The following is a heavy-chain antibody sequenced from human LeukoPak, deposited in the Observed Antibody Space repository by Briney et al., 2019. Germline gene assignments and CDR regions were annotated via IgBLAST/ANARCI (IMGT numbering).Heavy chain of an antibody. J-gene: IGHJ4*02. CDR1: GGSISGTNW. D-gene: IGHD1-26*01. V-gene: IGHV4/OR15-8*02. CDR3: SRESGPFCPFGY. CDR2: ISLAGQT. Sequence: LETLCLTCGVSGGSISGTNWWSWVRQPPGQGLEWIGEISLAGQTNYNPSLNGRVTMSLDKSSNQLSLHLTSVTAADTATYFCSRESGPFCPFGYWGQGTMVIVSS.